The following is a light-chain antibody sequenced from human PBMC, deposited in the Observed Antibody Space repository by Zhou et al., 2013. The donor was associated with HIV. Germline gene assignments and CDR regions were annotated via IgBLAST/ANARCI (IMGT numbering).Light chain of an antibody. CDR2: GAS. J-gene: IGKJ4*01. Sequence: EIVLTQSPGTLSLSPGEGATLSCRASQSVSSSYLAWYQQKAGQAPRLLIYGASSRATGIPDRFSGSGSGTDFTLTISRLEPEDFAVYYCQQFGGSRPSLTFGGGTKVEDQT. CDR1: QSVSSSY. V-gene: IGKV3-20*01. CDR3: QQFGGSRPSLT.